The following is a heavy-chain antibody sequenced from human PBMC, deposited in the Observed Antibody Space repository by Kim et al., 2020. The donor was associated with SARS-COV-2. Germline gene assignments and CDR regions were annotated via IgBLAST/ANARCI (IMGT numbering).Heavy chain of an antibody. CDR1: GFSVSSNY. V-gene: IGHV3-66*01. Sequence: GGSLRLSCAASGFSVSSNYMTWVRQAPGKGLEWVSVIYSGGNTYYADSVRGRFTISRDNSQNMVYLQMDSLISEDTAVYYCVRDFTDGTAYWGQGTLVTV. CDR3: VRDFTDGTAY. J-gene: IGHJ4*02. D-gene: IGHD1-1*01. CDR2: IYSGGNT.